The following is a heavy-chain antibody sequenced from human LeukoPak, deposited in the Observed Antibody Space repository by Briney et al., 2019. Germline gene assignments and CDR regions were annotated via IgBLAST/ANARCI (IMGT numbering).Heavy chain of an antibody. J-gene: IGHJ4*02. CDR2: IYYSGST. CDR1: GGSISSSSYY. CDR3: ARHGGYSYGPFDY. Sequence: SETLSLTCTVSGGSISSSSYYWGWIRQPPGKGLEWIGYIYYSGSTNYNPSLKTRVTISVDTSKNQFSLKLSSVTAADTAVYYCARHGGYSYGPFDYWGQGTLVTVSS. V-gene: IGHV4-61*05. D-gene: IGHD5-18*01.